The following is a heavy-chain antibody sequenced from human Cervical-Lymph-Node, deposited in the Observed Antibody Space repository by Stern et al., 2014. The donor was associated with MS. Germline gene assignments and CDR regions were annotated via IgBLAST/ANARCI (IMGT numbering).Heavy chain of an antibody. D-gene: IGHD2-15*01. V-gene: IGHV1-46*02. CDR2: INPSGAT. J-gene: IGHJ6*02. Sequence: MQLEESGSEVKKPGASVKVSCKASEYTHNNYLIHWVRQAPGQRPDWMGVINPSGATNYAQKVQDRVTMTTDASTSTFYMELSRLRSEDTAVYYCAVRYCSGGRCYSVPDVWGQGTTVIVSS. CDR1: EYTHNNYL. CDR3: AVRYCSGGRCYSVPDV.